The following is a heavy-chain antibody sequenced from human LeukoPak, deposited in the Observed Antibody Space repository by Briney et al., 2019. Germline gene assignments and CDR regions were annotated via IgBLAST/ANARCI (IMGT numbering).Heavy chain of an antibody. CDR1: GGSFSGYY. CDR3: ARGPGVTGTIGFDY. Sequence: NPSETLSLTCAVYGGSFSGYYWSWIRQPPGKGLGWIGEINHSGSTNYNPSLKSRVTISVDTSKNQFSLKLSSVTAADTAVYYCARGPGVTGTIGFDYWGQGTPVTVSS. J-gene: IGHJ4*02. V-gene: IGHV4-34*01. D-gene: IGHD1-7*01. CDR2: INHSGST.